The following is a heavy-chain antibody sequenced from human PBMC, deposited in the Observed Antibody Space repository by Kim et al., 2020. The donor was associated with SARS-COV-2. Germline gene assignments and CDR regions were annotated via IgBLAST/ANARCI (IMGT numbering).Heavy chain of an antibody. Sequence: SETLSLTCTVSGGSISSSSYYWGWIRQPPGKGLEWIGSIYYSGSTYYNPSLKSRVTISVDTSKNQFSLKLSSVTAADTALYYCARHRRGYYSLYYFDYWG. V-gene: IGHV4-39*01. CDR3: ARHRRGYYSLYYFDY. D-gene: IGHD3-22*01. CDR1: GGSISSSSYY. CDR2: IYYSGST. J-gene: IGHJ4*01.